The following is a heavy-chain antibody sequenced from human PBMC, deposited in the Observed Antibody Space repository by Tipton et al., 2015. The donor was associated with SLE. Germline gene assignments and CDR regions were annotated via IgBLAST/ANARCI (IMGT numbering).Heavy chain of an antibody. CDR3: AKVGYSGYDWDYFYYYMDV. J-gene: IGHJ6*03. D-gene: IGHD5-12*01. Sequence: RSLRLSCAVSGFTFSSYGMHWVRQAPGKGLEWVAVISYDGSNKYYGDSVKGRFTISRDNSKNTLYLQMNSLRAEDTAVYYCAKVGYSGYDWDYFYYYMDVWGKGTTVTVSS. V-gene: IGHV3-30*18. CDR1: GFTFSSYG. CDR2: ISYDGSNK.